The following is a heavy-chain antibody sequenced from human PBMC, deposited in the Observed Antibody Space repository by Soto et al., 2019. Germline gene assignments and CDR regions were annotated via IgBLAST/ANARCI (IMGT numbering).Heavy chain of an antibody. CDR2: ISYDGSNK. CDR1: GFTFCSYC. CDR3: AKGVGKYQPLYYGMDV. D-gene: IGHD2-2*01. Sequence: WGSLRLSCAVSGFTFCSYCMHGGRQNPGKGLEWVALISYDGSNKNYADSVKGRFTISRENSKNTLYLQLNSLRAEDTAVYYCAKGVGKYQPLYYGMDVWGQGTTVTVS. J-gene: IGHJ6*02. V-gene: IGHV3-30*18.